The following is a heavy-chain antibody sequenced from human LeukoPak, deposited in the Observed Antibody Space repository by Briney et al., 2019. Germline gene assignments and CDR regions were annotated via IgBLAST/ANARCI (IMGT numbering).Heavy chain of an antibody. D-gene: IGHD6-13*01. Sequence: GGSLRLSCAASGFTFSSYWMSWGRQAPGKGLEWVANIKLDGSEIYYVDSVKGRFTISRDNAKNSLYLQMNSLRAEDTAVYYCTRGAAAFDYWGQGTLVTVSS. CDR3: TRGAAAFDY. V-gene: IGHV3-7*04. CDR1: GFTFSSYW. J-gene: IGHJ4*02. CDR2: IKLDGSEI.